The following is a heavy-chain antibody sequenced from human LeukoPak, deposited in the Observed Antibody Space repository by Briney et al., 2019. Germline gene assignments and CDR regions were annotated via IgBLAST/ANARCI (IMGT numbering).Heavy chain of an antibody. J-gene: IGHJ5*02. CDR3: ARARRITIPYSSSWYGHNNWFDP. V-gene: IGHV1-8*03. Sequence: ASVKVSCKASGYTFTSYDINWVRRATGQGLEWMGWMNPNSGNTGYAQKFQGRVTITRNTSISTAYMELSSLRSEDTAVYYCARARRITIPYSSSWYGHNNWFDPWGQGTLVTVSP. CDR2: MNPNSGNT. CDR1: GYTFTSYD. D-gene: IGHD6-13*01.